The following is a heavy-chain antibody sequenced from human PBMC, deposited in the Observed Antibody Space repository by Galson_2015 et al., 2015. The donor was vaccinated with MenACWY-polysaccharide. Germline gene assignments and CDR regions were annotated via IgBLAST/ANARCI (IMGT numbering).Heavy chain of an antibody. CDR1: GFTFSSHW. CDR2: IKQDGSEK. J-gene: IGHJ5*01. D-gene: IGHD3-10*01. V-gene: IGHV3-7*01. CDR3: ARAGEGWFDS. Sequence: SLRLSCAAYGFTFSSHWMTWVRQAPGKGLEWVATIKQDGSEKYYVDSVEGRFTISRDNAKNSLSLQMNSLRAEDTAVYYCARAGEGWFDSWGQGTLVTVSS.